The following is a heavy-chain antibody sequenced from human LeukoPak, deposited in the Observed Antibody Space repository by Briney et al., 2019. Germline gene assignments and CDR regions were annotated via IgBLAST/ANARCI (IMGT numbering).Heavy chain of an antibody. CDR2: IIPIFGTA. V-gene: IGHV1-69*13. Sequence: ASAKVSCKASGGTFSSYAISWVRQAPGQGLEWMGGIIPIFGTANYAQKFQGRVTITADESTSTAYMELSSLRSEDTAVYYCARELLEWELVYWGQGTLVTVSS. J-gene: IGHJ4*02. CDR3: ARELLEWELVY. D-gene: IGHD1-26*01. CDR1: GGTFSSYA.